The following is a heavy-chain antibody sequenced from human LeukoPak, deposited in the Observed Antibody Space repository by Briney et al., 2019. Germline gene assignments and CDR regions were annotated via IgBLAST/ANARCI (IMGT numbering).Heavy chain of an antibody. V-gene: IGHV1-18*01. D-gene: IGHD4-23*01. CDR2: ISAYNGNK. CDR3: ARSRSGRNSPFDY. J-gene: IGHJ4*02. CDR1: GYTFTSYG. Sequence: GASVKVSCKASGYTFTSYGISWVRQAPGQGLEWMGWISAYNGNKNYAQKLQGRVTITKDTYKSTAYMELRSLRSDDTAGYYCARSRSGRNSPFDYWGQGTLVTVSS.